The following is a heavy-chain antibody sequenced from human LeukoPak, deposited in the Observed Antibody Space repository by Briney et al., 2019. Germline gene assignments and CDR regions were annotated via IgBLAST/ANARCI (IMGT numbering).Heavy chain of an antibody. CDR1: GYTFTGYY. D-gene: IGHD6-19*01. CDR3: ARADSSGWWAAFDI. CDR2: INPNSGGT. V-gene: IGHV1-2*02. Sequence: ASVKVSCKASGYTFTGYYMHWVRQAPGQGLEWMGWINPNSGGTNYAQKFQGRVTMTRDTSISTAYMELSRLRSDDTAVYYCARADSSGWWAAFDIWGQGTMVTVSS. J-gene: IGHJ3*02.